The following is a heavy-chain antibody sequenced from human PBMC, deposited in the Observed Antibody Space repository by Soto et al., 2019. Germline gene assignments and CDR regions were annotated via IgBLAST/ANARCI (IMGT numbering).Heavy chain of an antibody. J-gene: IGHJ3*02. V-gene: IGHV3-9*01. CDR3: AKDIGINSNEVAFDI. D-gene: IGHD3-22*01. Sequence: GGSLRLSCAASGFTFDDYAMHWVRQAPGKGLEWVSGISWNSGSIGYADSVKGRFTISRDNAKNSLYLQMNSLRAEDTALYYCAKDIGINSNEVAFDIWGQGTMVTVSS. CDR2: ISWNSGSI. CDR1: GFTFDDYA.